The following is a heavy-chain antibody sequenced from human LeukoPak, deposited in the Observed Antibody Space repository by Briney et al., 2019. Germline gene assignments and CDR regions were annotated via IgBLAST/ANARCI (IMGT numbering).Heavy chain of an antibody. CDR3: ATIEAVRFHY. CDR1: GFTFSSHW. V-gene: IGHV3-7*01. D-gene: IGHD6-19*01. Sequence: GGSLRLSCADSGFTFSSHWMSWVRQAPGKGLEWVAKIKQEGSEIYYLAPVKGRFTISRDNAKNSLYLQLNSLRVEDTAVYYCATIEAVRFHYWGRGTLVTVSS. J-gene: IGHJ4*02. CDR2: IKQEGSEI.